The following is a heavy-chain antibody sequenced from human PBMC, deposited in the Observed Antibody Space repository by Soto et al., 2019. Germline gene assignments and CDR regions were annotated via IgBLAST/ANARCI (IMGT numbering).Heavy chain of an antibody. CDR1: GGSISSFY. CDR2: VYYSGST. V-gene: IGHV4-59*08. CDR3: GKGRSYYYYYGVDV. J-gene: IGHJ6*02. Sequence: PSETLSLTCTVSGGSISSFYWTWIRQPPGKGLEWVGYVYYSGSTNYNPSLKSRVTISVDTSKNQFSLKLSSVTAADTAVYYCGKGRSYYYYYGVDVWGQGTTVTVSS. D-gene: IGHD1-26*01.